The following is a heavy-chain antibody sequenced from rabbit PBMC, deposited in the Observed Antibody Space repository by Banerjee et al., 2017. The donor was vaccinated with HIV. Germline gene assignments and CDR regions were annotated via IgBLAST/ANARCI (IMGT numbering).Heavy chain of an antibody. CDR2: INTISGDT. Sequence: QEQLEESGGGLVQPGASLTLTCTASGFSFSSNYWICWVRQAPGKGLEWIACINTISGDTVYAPWAKGRFTISKASWTTVTLQMTSLTAADTASYFCAGDVAGVIGWNFNWWGEGTLVTV. V-gene: IGHV1S45*01. D-gene: IGHD4-1*01. CDR3: AGDVAGVIGWNFNW. CDR1: GFSFSSNYW. J-gene: IGHJ4*01.